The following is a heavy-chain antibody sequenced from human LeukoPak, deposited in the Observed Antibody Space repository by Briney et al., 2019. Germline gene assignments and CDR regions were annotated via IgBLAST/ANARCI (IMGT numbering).Heavy chain of an antibody. CDR1: GGSISSSSYY. V-gene: IGHV4-39*07. D-gene: IGHD2-15*01. CDR3: ARWHGFTSYYFDY. J-gene: IGHJ4*02. CDR2: IHYSGSS. Sequence: SETLSLTCTVSGGSISSSSYYWGWIRQPPGKGLEWIGSIHYSGSSYYKPSLKSRVTISVDTSKNQFSLKLSSVTAADTAVYYCARWHGFTSYYFDYWGQGTLVAVSS.